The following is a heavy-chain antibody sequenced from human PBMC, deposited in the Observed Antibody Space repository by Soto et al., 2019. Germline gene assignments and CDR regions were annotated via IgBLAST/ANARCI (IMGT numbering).Heavy chain of an antibody. D-gene: IGHD7-27*01. Sequence: QVQLQESGPGLVKPSQTLSLTCTVSGGSISSGHYHWTWIRQPPGKGLEWIGYIFYSGSTYSNPSLKRRLTISVDTSKTQFSLKLSSVTAADTAVYYCARIRTGDQVWYFDLWGRGTLVTVSS. CDR3: ARIRTGDQVWYFDL. V-gene: IGHV4-30-4*01. CDR2: IFYSGST. CDR1: GGSISSGHYH. J-gene: IGHJ2*01.